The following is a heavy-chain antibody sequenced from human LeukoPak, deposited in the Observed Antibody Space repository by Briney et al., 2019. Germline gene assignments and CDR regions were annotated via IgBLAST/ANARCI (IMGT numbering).Heavy chain of an antibody. V-gene: IGHV3-23*01. CDR2: ISGSGGST. CDR3: AKDLVDGDYLFGY. Sequence: PGGSLRLSCAASGFTFSSYAMGWVRQAPGKGLEWVSAISGSGGSTYYADSVKGRFTISRDNSKNTLYLQMNSLRAEDTAVYYCAKDLVDGDYLFGYWGQGTLVTVSS. CDR1: GFTFSSYA. J-gene: IGHJ4*02. D-gene: IGHD4-17*01.